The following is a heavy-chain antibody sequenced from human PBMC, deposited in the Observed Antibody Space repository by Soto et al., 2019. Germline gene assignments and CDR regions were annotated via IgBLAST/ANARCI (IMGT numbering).Heavy chain of an antibody. CDR1: GCTFSSYS. D-gene: IGHD5-18*01. J-gene: IGHJ6*02. CDR3: ARDTAMVSGYYGMDV. Sequence: PGGSLRLSCAASGCTFSSYSMNWVRQAPGKGLEWVSSISSSSSYIYYADSVKGRFTISRDNAKNSLYLQMNSLRAEDTAVYYCARDTAMVSGYYGMDVWGQGTTVTVSS. V-gene: IGHV3-21*01. CDR2: ISSSSSYI.